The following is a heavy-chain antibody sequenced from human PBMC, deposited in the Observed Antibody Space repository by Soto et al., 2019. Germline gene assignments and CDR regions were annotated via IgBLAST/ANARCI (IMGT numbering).Heavy chain of an antibody. CDR2: IQTGGAT. Sequence: QLVESGGGLFQAGGSTRLSCLASGFTVSRYDMAWVRQAPGKGLEWASIIQTGGATYYTDSAQGRFTISRANSRNTVYLQMSSLRVEDTGVYSCVRVLYDSGVVDFWGQGSPITVS. CDR3: VRVLYDSGVVDF. D-gene: IGHD5-12*01. J-gene: IGHJ4*02. V-gene: IGHV3-53*01. CDR1: GFTVSRYD.